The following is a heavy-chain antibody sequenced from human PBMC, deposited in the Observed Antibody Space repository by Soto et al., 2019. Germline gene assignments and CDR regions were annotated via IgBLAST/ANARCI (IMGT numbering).Heavy chain of an antibody. CDR1: GGSISSSSYY. CDR3: ARGGLQSLYYFDY. J-gene: IGHJ4*02. V-gene: IGHV4-39*07. Sequence: PSETLSLTCAVSGGSISSSSYYWGWIRQPPGKGLEWIGYIYYSGSTYYTPSLQSRVTISVDTSKNQFSLKLSSVTAADTAVYYCARGGLQSLYYFDYWGQGTLVTVSS. D-gene: IGHD4-4*01. CDR2: IYYSGST.